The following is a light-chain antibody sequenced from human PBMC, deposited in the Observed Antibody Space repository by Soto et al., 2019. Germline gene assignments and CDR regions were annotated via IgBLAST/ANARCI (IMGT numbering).Light chain of an antibody. J-gene: IGLJ1*01. Sequence: QSALTQPASVSGSPGQSITLSCTGTTSDVGGFDYVSWYQQHPGKAPKLMIFDVSNRPSGVADRFSGSKSGNTASLTISGLRAEDEADYYCSSYTTTGTQVFGTGTKAPS. CDR1: TSDVGGFDY. CDR2: DVS. V-gene: IGLV2-14*03. CDR3: SSYTTTGTQV.